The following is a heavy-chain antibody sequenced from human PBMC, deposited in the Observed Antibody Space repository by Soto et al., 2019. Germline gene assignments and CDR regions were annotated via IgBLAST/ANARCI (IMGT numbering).Heavy chain of an antibody. CDR2: IYPGDSDT. CDR1: GYSFTSYW. V-gene: IGHV5-51*01. Sequence: PGESLKVSCKGSGYSFTSYWIGWVRQMPGKGLEWMGIIYPGDSDTRYSPSFQGQVTISADKSISTAYLQWSSLKASDTAMYYCARQGYSSSWYYYYGMDVWGQGTTVTVSS. J-gene: IGHJ6*02. CDR3: ARQGYSSSWYYYYGMDV. D-gene: IGHD6-13*01.